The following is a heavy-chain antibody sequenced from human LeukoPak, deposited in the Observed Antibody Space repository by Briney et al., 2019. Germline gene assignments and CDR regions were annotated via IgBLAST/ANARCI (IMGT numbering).Heavy chain of an antibody. J-gene: IGHJ3*02. V-gene: IGHV3-21*04. Sequence: GSLRLSCAASRFTFSSYSMNWVRQAPGKGLEWVSSISSSGSYIYYADSVKGRFTISRDNAKNSLYLQMNSLRAEDTAVYYCAKDQRWLQLEDAFDIWGQGTMVTVSS. CDR3: AKDQRWLQLEDAFDI. CDR2: ISSSGSYI. CDR1: RFTFSSYS. D-gene: IGHD5-24*01.